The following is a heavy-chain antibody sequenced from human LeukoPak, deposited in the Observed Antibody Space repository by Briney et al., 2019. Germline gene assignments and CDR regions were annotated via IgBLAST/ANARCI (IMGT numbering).Heavy chain of an antibody. J-gene: IGHJ4*02. CDR2: TYYSGST. D-gene: IGHD5-18*01. Sequence: SETLSLTCTVSGGSISSGSYYWSWIRQPAGKGLEWIGYTYYSGSTKYNPSLKSRVTISVDTSKNEFSLKLSSVTAADTAVYYCARHVGSYGYFDYWGQGTLVSVSS. CDR1: GGSISSGSYY. CDR3: ARHVGSYGYFDY. V-gene: IGHV4-61*10.